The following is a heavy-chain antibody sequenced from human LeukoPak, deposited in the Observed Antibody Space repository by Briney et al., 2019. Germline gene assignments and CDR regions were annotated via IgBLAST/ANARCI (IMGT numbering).Heavy chain of an antibody. Sequence: PSETLSLTCTVSGGSISSYYWSWIRQPPGKGLEWIGYIYYSGSTNYNPSLKSRVTISVDTSKNQFSLKLSSVTAADTAVYYCARAGKNGDYGFMLNYYYYYMDVWGKGTTVTVSS. CDR1: GGSISSYY. J-gene: IGHJ6*03. V-gene: IGHV4-59*01. D-gene: IGHD4-17*01. CDR3: ARAGKNGDYGFMLNYYYYYMDV. CDR2: IYYSGST.